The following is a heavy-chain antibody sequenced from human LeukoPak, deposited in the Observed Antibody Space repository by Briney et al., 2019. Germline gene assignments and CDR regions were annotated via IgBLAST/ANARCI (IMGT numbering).Heavy chain of an antibody. CDR2: IYYSGST. CDR1: GGSISSYY. D-gene: IGHD5-18*01. CDR3: ARVRVAVRGYSYGGYFDY. Sequence: SETLSLTCTVSGGSISSYYWSWIRQPPGRGLEWIGYIYYSGSTNYNPSLKSRVTISVDTSKNQFSLKLSSVTAADTAVYYCARVRVAVRGYSYGGYFDYWGQGTLVTVSS. J-gene: IGHJ4*02. V-gene: IGHV4-59*12.